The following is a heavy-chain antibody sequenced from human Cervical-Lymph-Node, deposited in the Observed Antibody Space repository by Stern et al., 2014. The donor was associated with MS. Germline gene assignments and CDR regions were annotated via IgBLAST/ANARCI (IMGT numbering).Heavy chain of an antibody. V-gene: IGHV3-9*01. Sequence: EVQLVESGGGLVQPGRSLRLSCAASGFNFDGYGMHWVRPAPGKGLEWVSGISWNSDKIVYAESVKGRFTISRDNAKDSLSLQMDSLRVEDTALYYCAKDRTSSSWGVDFWGQGTLVTVSS. CDR3: AKDRTSSSWGVDF. D-gene: IGHD6-13*01. CDR1: GFNFDGYG. J-gene: IGHJ4*02. CDR2: ISWNSDKI.